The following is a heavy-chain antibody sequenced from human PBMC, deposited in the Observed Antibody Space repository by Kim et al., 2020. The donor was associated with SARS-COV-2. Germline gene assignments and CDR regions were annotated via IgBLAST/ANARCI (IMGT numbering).Heavy chain of an antibody. CDR3: ARDLTALGGIGGMDV. D-gene: IGHD3-16*01. J-gene: IGHJ6*02. CDR1: GFNFKIHN. Sequence: GGSLRLSCTASGFNFKIHNMNWVRQAPGKGLEWISYISTTSSTVFYADSVKGRFTISRDNTKNSLYLQMNSLRTEDTAVYYCARDLTALGGIGGMDVCG. CDR2: ISTTSSTV. V-gene: IGHV3-48*04.